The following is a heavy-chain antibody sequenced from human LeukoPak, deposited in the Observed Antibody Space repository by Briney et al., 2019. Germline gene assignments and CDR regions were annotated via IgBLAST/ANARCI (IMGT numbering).Heavy chain of an antibody. V-gene: IGHV3-73*01. CDR2: IRSKANSYAT. CDR3: ARDGEVIAPRQVYYYSYRDV. Sequence: GGSLRLSCAASGFTFSGSAMHWVRQASGKGLEWVGRIRSKANSYATAYAASVKGRFTISRDDSKNTAYLQMNSLKTEVTAVYSCARDGEVIAPRQVYYYSYRDVGAKGPTFTVSS. J-gene: IGHJ6*03. D-gene: IGHD6-6*01. CDR1: GFTFSGSA.